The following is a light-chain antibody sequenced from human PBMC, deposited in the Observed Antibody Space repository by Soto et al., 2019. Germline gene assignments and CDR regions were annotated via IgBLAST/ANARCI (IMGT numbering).Light chain of an antibody. CDR3: KQYNNWPPLT. CDR1: QSVSSN. Sequence: EIVMTQSPATLSVSPGERATLSCRASQSVSSNLAWYQQKPGQAPRLLIYGASTRATGIPARFSGSGSGTEFTLTIGSLQSDYFAVYYCKQYNNWPPLTFGGETKVDIK. J-gene: IGKJ4*01. CDR2: GAS. V-gene: IGKV3-15*01.